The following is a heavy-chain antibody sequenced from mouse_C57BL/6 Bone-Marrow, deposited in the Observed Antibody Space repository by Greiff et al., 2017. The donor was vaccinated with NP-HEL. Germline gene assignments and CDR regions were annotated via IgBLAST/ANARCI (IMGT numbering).Heavy chain of an antibody. CDR2: ISDGGSYT. V-gene: IGHV5-4*01. CDR3: ARDLITTVVATR. D-gene: IGHD1-1*01. J-gene: IGHJ3*01. Sequence: EVQRVESGGGLVKPGGSLKLSCAASGFTFSSYAMSWVRQTPEKRLAWVATISDGGSYTYYPDNVKGRFTISRDNAKNNLYLQMSHLKSEDTAMYYCARDLITTVVATRGGQGTLVTVSA. CDR1: GFTFSSYA.